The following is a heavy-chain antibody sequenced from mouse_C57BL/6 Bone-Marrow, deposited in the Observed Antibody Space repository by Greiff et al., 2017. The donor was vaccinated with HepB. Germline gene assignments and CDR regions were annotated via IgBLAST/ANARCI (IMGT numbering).Heavy chain of an antibody. J-gene: IGHJ2*01. CDR3: ARLYGNFLYYFDY. CDR2: IDPEDGET. CDR1: GFNIKDYY. Sequence: EVMLVESGAELVKPGASVKLSCTASGFNIKDYYMHWVKQRTEQGLEWIGRIDPEDGETKYAPKFQGKATITADTSSNTAYLQLSSLTSEDTAVYYCARLYGNFLYYFDYWGQGTTLTVSS. D-gene: IGHD2-1*01. V-gene: IGHV14-2*01.